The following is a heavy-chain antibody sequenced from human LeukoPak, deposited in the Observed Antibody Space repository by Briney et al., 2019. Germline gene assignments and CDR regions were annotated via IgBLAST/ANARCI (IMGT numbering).Heavy chain of an antibody. J-gene: IGHJ5*02. D-gene: IGHD6-13*01. CDR2: IISSGGNT. CDR3: ARDPNYGSTWYVNWFDP. CDR1: GFTFSSYA. Sequence: GGSLRLSCAASGFTFSSYAMSWVRQAPGKGLEWISTIISSGGNTYYTNSVKGRFTISRDNSKNTLYLQMNSLKAEDTAVYSCARDPNYGSTWYVNWFDPWGQGTLVTVSS. V-gene: IGHV3-23*01.